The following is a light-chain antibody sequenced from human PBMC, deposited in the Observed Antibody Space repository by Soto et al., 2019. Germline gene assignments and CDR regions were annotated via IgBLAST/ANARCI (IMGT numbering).Light chain of an antibody. CDR2: KVS. J-gene: IGKJ2*01. Sequence: DIVLTQTPLSSPVTLGQPASICCRSSQSLVNSDGNPYLSWFHQRPGQPPRLLIDKVSNRFSGVPDRFSGSGAGTDFTLKINRVEAEDVGIYFCMQATQYRPYTFGQGTKLEIK. CDR3: MQATQYRPYT. CDR1: QSLVNSDGNPY. V-gene: IGKV2-24*01.